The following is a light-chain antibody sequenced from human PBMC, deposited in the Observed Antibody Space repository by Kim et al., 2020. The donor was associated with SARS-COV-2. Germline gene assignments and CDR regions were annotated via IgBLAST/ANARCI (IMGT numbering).Light chain of an antibody. Sequence: DIVMTQSPLSLPVTPGEPASISCRSSQSLLHSNGYNYLDWYLQKPGQSPQLLIYLGSNRASGVPDRSSGSGSGTDFTLKISRVEAEDVGVYYCMQALQTPPSFGQGTKLEI. CDR2: LGS. J-gene: IGKJ2*03. CDR1: QSLLHSNGYNY. V-gene: IGKV2-28*01. CDR3: MQALQTPPS.